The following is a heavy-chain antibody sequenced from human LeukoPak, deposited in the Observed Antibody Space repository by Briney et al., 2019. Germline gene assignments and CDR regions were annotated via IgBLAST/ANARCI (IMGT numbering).Heavy chain of an antibody. CDR3: ARAPTWSSTSYNYYYMDV. J-gene: IGHJ6*03. CDR1: GYSISSGYY. Sequence: SETLSLTCTVSGYSISSGYYWGWIRQPPGKGLEWIGNIYHSGSTYYNPSLKNRVTISVDTSKNQFSLKLSSVTAADTALYYCARAPTWSSTSYNYYYMDVWGKGTTVTVSS. D-gene: IGHD3-3*01. CDR2: IYHSGST. V-gene: IGHV4-38-2*02.